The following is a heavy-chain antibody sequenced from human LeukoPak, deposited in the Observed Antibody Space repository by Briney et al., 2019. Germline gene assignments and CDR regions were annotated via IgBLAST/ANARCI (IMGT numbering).Heavy chain of an antibody. J-gene: IGHJ4*02. CDR2: INPNSGGT. Sequence: GASVRVSCKASGYTFTGYYMHWVRQAPGQGLEWMGRINPNSGGTNYAQKFQGRVTMTRNTSISTAYMELSSLRSEDTAVYYCARGPHTIFGVLVWGQGTLVTVSS. V-gene: IGHV1-2*06. CDR3: ARGPHTIFGVLV. D-gene: IGHD3-3*01. CDR1: GYTFTGYY.